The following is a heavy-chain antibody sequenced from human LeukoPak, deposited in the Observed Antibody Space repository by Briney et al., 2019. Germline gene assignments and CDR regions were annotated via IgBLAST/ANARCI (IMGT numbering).Heavy chain of an antibody. J-gene: IGHJ4*02. V-gene: IGHV3-21*06. Sequence: GGSLRLSCAASGFTFSSYSMNWVRQAPGKGLEWVSSISSSSSYIYYADSVKGRFTISRDNFRNTVYLQMNSLRTEDTAVYYCAKEGTASKPSDLDYWGQGTLVTVSS. CDR2: ISSSSSYI. CDR1: GFTFSSYS. D-gene: IGHD1/OR15-1a*01. CDR3: AKEGTASKPSDLDY.